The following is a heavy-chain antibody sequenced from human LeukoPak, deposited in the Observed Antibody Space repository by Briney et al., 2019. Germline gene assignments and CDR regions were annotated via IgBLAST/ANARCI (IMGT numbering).Heavy chain of an antibody. Sequence: GGSLRLSCAASGFTFSSYSMNWVRQAPGKGLEWVSSISSSSSYIYYADSVKGRFTISRDNAKNSLYLQMNCLRAEDTAVYYCARDPSEMRSGWYADYWGQGTLVTVSS. CDR2: ISSSSSYI. CDR3: ARDPSEMRSGWYADY. V-gene: IGHV3-21*01. D-gene: IGHD6-19*01. J-gene: IGHJ4*02. CDR1: GFTFSSYS.